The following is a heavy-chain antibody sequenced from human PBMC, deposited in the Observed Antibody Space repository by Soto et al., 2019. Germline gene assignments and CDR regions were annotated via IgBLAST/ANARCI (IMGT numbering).Heavy chain of an antibody. CDR1: GSTFSSYA. V-gene: IGHV3-23*01. Sequence: GSLRLSCAASGSTFSSYAMNWVRQAPGKGLEWVSGISGGGHRTYYADSVKGRFTISRDDSKKTAYLQMNSLESEDTAVYYCSRDDSDWFFNWGRGTLVTVCS. D-gene: IGHD3-9*01. CDR2: ISGGGHRT. J-gene: IGHJ4*02. CDR3: SRDDSDWFFN.